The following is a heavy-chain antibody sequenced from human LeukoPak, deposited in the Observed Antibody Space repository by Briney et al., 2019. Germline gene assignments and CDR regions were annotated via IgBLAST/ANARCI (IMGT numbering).Heavy chain of an antibody. CDR3: ARGYYDILTGHHTFDY. D-gene: IGHD3-9*01. Sequence: GGSLRLSCAASGFTFSDHYMDWVRQAPVKGLEWVGRIRKKANGYTTEYAASVKGRFSISRDDSRNSLHLQMNSLRTEDTAVYYCARGYYDILTGHHTFDYWGQGILVTVSS. CDR1: GFTFSDHY. V-gene: IGHV3-72*01. J-gene: IGHJ4*02. CDR2: IRKKANGYTT.